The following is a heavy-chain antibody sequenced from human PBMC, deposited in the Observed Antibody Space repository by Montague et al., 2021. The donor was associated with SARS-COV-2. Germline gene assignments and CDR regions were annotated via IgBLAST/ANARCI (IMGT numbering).Heavy chain of an antibody. D-gene: IGHD2-21*02. CDR1: GGSITSGDYY. Sequence: SETLSLTCTVSGGSITSGDYYWSWIRQPPGKGLEWIGRIYTSGSTNYNPSLKSRVTMSVDTSKNQFSPKLSSVTAADTAVYYCARESDAVDYWGQGTLVTVSS. J-gene: IGHJ4*02. CDR3: ARESDAVDY. V-gene: IGHV4-61*08. CDR2: IYTSGST.